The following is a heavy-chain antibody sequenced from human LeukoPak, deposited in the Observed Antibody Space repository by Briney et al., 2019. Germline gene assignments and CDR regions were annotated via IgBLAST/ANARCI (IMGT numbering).Heavy chain of an antibody. J-gene: IGHJ4*02. CDR1: GFTVSSNY. V-gene: IGHV3-53*01. Sequence: GGSLRFSCAASGFTVSSNYMSWVRQAPGKGLEWVSVIYSGGSTYYADSVKGRFTISRDNSKNTLYLQMNSLRAEDTAVYYCARAYYDILTGSYYFDYWGQGTLVTASS. CDR3: ARAYYDILTGSYYFDY. CDR2: IYSGGST. D-gene: IGHD3-9*01.